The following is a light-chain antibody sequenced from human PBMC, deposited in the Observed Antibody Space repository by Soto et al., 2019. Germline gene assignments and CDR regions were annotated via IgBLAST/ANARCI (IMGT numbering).Light chain of an antibody. V-gene: IGKV3-11*01. CDR1: QTVSSY. Sequence: EIVLTQSPATLSLSPGERATLFCRASQTVSSYLVWHQQKPGQPPRLLIYDASNRATGVPARFSGSGSGTDFTLTISSLEPEDFAVYYCQQRSDWPITFGQGTRLEIK. CDR3: QQRSDWPIT. CDR2: DAS. J-gene: IGKJ5*01.